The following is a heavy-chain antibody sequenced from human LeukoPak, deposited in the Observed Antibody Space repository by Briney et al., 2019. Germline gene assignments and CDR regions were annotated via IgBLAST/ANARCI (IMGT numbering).Heavy chain of an antibody. Sequence: ASVKVSCKVSGYTLTELSMHWVRQAPGKGLEWMGGFDPEDGETIYAQKFQGRVTMTEDTSTDTAYMELSSLRSEDTAVYYCAPDFLSGYNPTDLWGSLDYWGQGTLVTVSS. V-gene: IGHV1-24*01. J-gene: IGHJ4*02. D-gene: IGHD3-16*01. CDR2: FDPEDGET. CDR1: GYTLTELS. CDR3: APDFLSGYNPTDLWGSLDY.